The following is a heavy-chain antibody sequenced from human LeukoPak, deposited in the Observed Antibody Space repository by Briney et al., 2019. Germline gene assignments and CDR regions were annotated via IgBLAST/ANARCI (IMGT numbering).Heavy chain of an antibody. CDR3: ARPYTSGWYGVFDI. V-gene: IGHV4-59*08. CDR1: GGSITTHY. D-gene: IGHD6-19*01. CDR2: LHHSGST. Sequence: SETLSLTCTVSGGSITTHYWSWIRQPPGKGPEWIGYLHHSGSTNYNPSLKSRVTISVDTSKNQFSLKLSSVAAADTAVYYCARPYTSGWYGVFDIWGQGTMVTVSS. J-gene: IGHJ3*02.